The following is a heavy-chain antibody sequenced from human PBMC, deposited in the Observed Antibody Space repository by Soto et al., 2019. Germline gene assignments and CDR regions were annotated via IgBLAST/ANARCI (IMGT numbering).Heavy chain of an antibody. V-gene: IGHV3-30*18. CDR2: ISYDGSNK. CDR1: GFTFSSYG. D-gene: IGHD4-17*01. CDR3: AKVPWGYYGEDPSL. J-gene: IGHJ4*02. Sequence: GGSLRLSCAASGFTFSSYGMHWVRQAPGKGLEWVAVISYDGSNKYYADSVKGRFTISRDNSKNTLYLQMNSLRAEDTAVYYCAKVPWGYYGEDPSLWGQGTLVTVSS.